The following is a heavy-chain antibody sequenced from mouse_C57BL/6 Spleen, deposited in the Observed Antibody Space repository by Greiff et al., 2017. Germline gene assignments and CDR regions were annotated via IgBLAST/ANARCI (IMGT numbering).Heavy chain of an antibody. V-gene: IGHV1-52*01. Sequence: QVQLQQPGAELVRPGSSVKLSCKASGYTFTSYWMHWVKQRPIQGLEWIGNIDPSDSETHYNQKFKDKATLTVDKSSSTAYMQLSSLTSEDSAVXYCARSGIDERCAIDYWGQGTSVTVSA. J-gene: IGHJ4*01. D-gene: IGHD1-3*01. CDR3: ARSGIDERCAIDY. CDR2: IDPSDSET. CDR1: GYTFTSYW.